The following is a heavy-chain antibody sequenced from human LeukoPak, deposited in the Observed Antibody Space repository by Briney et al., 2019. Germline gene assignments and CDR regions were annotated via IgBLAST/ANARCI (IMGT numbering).Heavy chain of an antibody. Sequence: ASVKVSCKASGGTFSSYAISWVRQAPGQGLEWMGGIIPIFGTANYAQKFQGRVTITADKSTSTVYMELSSLRSEDTAVYYCAFGGYDILTGYLDAFDIWGQGTMVTVSS. D-gene: IGHD3-9*01. CDR1: GGTFSSYA. CDR3: AFGGYDILTGYLDAFDI. V-gene: IGHV1-69*06. CDR2: IIPIFGTA. J-gene: IGHJ3*02.